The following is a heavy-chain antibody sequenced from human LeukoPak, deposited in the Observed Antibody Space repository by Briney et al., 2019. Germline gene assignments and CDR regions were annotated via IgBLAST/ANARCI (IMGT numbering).Heavy chain of an antibody. J-gene: IGHJ4*02. V-gene: IGHV1-69*06. D-gene: IGHD3-10*01. CDR2: IIPIFSTA. Sequence: SVTVSCKASGGTFSGYAISWLRQPPGQGLEWIGGIIPIFSTANNPQTFQGRVTITADKSKSTAYMELSSLRSENTAVYYCARLSPYGSGSDFDYWGQGTLLTVSS. CDR1: GGTFSGYA. CDR3: ARLSPYGSGSDFDY.